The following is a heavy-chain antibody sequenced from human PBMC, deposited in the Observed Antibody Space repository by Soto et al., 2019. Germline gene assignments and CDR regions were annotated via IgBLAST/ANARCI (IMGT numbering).Heavy chain of an antibody. Sequence: QLLLQESGPGLVKPSETLSLTCTVSGGSILDSTYYWAWIRQSPGKGLEWIGTIFYSGGTFYTPSLKSRVTMSVDKSNNQFSLKLSSVTAADPAVYYCARQASGYYYGWFDPWGQGTLVTVSS. V-gene: IGHV4-39*01. CDR2: IFYSGGT. CDR1: GGSILDSTYY. D-gene: IGHD3-22*01. CDR3: ARQASGYYYGWFDP. J-gene: IGHJ5*02.